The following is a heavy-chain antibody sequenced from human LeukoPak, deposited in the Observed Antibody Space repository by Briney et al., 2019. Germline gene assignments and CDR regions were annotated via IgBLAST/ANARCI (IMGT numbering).Heavy chain of an antibody. D-gene: IGHD3-22*01. CDR1: GGSISSSSYY. Sequence: PSETLSLTCTVSGGSISSSSYYWGWIRQPPGKGLEWIGSIYYSGSTYYNPSLKSRVTIPVDTSKNQFSLKLSSVTAADTAVYYCARLFISRGAALTCFDYWGQGTLVTVSS. CDR3: ARLFISRGAALTCFDY. CDR2: IYYSGST. J-gene: IGHJ4*02. V-gene: IGHV4-39*01.